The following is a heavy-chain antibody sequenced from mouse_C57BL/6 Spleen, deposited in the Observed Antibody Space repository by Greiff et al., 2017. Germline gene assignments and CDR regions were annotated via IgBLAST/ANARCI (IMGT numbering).Heavy chain of an antibody. CDR1: GFTFSSYA. V-gene: IGHV5-4*01. CDR3: ARESLSWDGGFAY. CDR2: ISDGGSYT. J-gene: IGHJ3*01. D-gene: IGHD4-1*01. Sequence: EVKVVESGGGLVKPGGSLKLSCAASGFTFSSYAMSWVRQTPEKRLEWVATISDGGSYTYYPDNVKGRFTISRDNAKNHLYLQMSHLKSEDTAMYYCARESLSWDGGFAYWGQGTLVTVSA.